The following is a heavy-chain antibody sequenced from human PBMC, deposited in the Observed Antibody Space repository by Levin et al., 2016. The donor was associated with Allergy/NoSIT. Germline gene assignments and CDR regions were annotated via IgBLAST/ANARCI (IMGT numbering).Heavy chain of an antibody. CDR2: ISSDGSNQ. J-gene: IGHJ4*02. V-gene: IGHV3-30*18. D-gene: IGHD5-12*01. CDR3: AKEGGGYDLYFDY. Sequence: WIRQPPGKGLEWVAVISSDGSNQYYADSVKGRFTISRDNSKNTLYLQMNSLRAEDTAVYYCAKEGGGYDLYFDYWGQGTLVTSPQ.